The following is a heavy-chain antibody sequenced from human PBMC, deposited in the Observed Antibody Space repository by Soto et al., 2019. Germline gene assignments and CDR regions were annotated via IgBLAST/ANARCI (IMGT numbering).Heavy chain of an antibody. D-gene: IGHD3-9*01. CDR2: ISYDGSNK. V-gene: IGHV3-30*03. CDR3: ARLDSLRYFDWLPSYFDY. Sequence: GGSLRLSCAASGFTFSSYGMHWVRQAPGKGLEWVAVISYDGSNKYYADSVKGRFTISRDNSKNTLYLQMNSLRAEDTAVYYCARLDSLRYFDWLPSYFDYWGQGT. J-gene: IGHJ4*02. CDR1: GFTFSSYG.